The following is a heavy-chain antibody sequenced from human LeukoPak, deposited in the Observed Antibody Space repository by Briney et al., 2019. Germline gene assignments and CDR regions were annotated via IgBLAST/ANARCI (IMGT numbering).Heavy chain of an antibody. D-gene: IGHD6-13*01. CDR3: TRASGYSSSWYNYYYYYYMDV. J-gene: IGHJ6*03. CDR1: GFTFGDYA. Sequence: GGSLRLSCTASGFTFGDYAMSWVRQAPGKGLEWVGFIRSKAYGGTTEYAASVKGRFTISRDDSKSIAYLQMNSLKTEDTAVYYCTRASGYSSSWYNYYYYYYMDVWGKGTTVTLSS. CDR2: IRSKAYGGTT. V-gene: IGHV3-49*04.